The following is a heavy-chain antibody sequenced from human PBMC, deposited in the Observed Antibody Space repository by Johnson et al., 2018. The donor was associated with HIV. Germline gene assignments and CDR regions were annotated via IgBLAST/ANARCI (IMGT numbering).Heavy chain of an antibody. CDR3: AKSWHSGSRYDAFHI. CDR1: GFTFSRYG. V-gene: IGHV3-30*02. D-gene: IGHD1-26*01. J-gene: IGHJ3*02. Sequence: QVQLVESGGGLVQPGGSLRLSCAASGFTFSRYGMHWVRQAPGKGLEWVAFIRCDGSNKYYADSVKGRFTISRDNSKNPLYLQMNSLRAEDTAVYYCAKSWHSGSRYDAFHIWGQGTMVTVSS. CDR2: IRCDGSNK.